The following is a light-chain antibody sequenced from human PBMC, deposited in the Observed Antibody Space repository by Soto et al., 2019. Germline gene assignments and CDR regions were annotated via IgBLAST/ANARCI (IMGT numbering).Light chain of an antibody. CDR1: QSVSSN. CDR2: GAS. V-gene: IGKV3-15*01. CDR3: QQYYNWPPT. Sequence: EIVMTQSPATLSVSPGERATLSCRASQSVSSNLAWYQQKPGQAPRLLVSGASTRATDIPARFSGSGSGTEFTLTISSLQSEDFAVYYCQQYYNWPPTFGQGTKVEVK. J-gene: IGKJ1*01.